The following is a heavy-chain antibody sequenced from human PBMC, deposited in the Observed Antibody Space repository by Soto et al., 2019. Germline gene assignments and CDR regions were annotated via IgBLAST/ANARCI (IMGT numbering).Heavy chain of an antibody. D-gene: IGHD1-7*01. Sequence: QVQLVESGGGVVQPGRSLRLSCAASGFTFSNYAMHWVRQAPGKGLAWVSVMSYDGVNKFYADSVKGRFTISGDNSKNTVYLQMDSLRGEDTAVYYCAKEGLELQDAMDVWGQGTTVAVSS. V-gene: IGHV3-30-3*01. CDR1: GFTFSNYA. J-gene: IGHJ6*02. CDR3: AKEGLELQDAMDV. CDR2: MSYDGVNK.